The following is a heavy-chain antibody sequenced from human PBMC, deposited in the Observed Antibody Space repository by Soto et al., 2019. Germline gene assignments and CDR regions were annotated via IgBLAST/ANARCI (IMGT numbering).Heavy chain of an antibody. Sequence: ASVKVSCKASGFTFTGHYIHWVRQAPGQGLEWMGWINPNSGGTSYAQKFQGRVTMTRDTSITTAYMELSRLSSDDTAVYYCAKSGSLFRPSLGYFDYWGQGTLVTVSS. J-gene: IGHJ4*02. D-gene: IGHD1-26*01. V-gene: IGHV1-2*02. CDR3: AKSGSLFRPSLGYFDY. CDR2: INPNSGGT. CDR1: GFTFTGHY.